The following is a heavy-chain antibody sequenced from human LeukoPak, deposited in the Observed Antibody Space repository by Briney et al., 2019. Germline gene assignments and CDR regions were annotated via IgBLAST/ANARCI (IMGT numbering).Heavy chain of an antibody. CDR3: ARTYGSGGLNWFDP. J-gene: IGHJ5*02. CDR2: INPSGGST. D-gene: IGHD3-10*01. CDR1: GYTFTSYY. Sequence: ASVTVSFKSSGYTFTSYYMHWVRQAPGQGLEWVGIINPSGGSTSYAQKFQGRVTMNRDTSTSKVYMELSSLRSEDTAVYYCARTYGSGGLNWFDPWGQGTLVTVSS. V-gene: IGHV1-46*01.